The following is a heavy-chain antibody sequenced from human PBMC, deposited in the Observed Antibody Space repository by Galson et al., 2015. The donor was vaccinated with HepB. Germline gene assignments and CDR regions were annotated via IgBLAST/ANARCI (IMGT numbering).Heavy chain of an antibody. D-gene: IGHD6-19*01. V-gene: IGHV1-69*06. CDR3: AREGPSHSSGWSGGDAFDI. Sequence: SVKVSCKASGGTFSSYVISWVRQAPGQGLEWMGGIIPIFGTANYAQKFQGRVTITADKSTSTAYMELSSLRSEDTAVYYCAREGPSHSSGWSGGDAFDIWGQGTMVTVSS. J-gene: IGHJ3*02. CDR1: GGTFSSYV. CDR2: IIPIFGTA.